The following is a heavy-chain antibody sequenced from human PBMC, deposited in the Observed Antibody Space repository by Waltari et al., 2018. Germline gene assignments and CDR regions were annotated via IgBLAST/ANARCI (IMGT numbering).Heavy chain of an antibody. V-gene: IGHV3-21*02. CDR3: ATGGWGFYLGY. J-gene: IGHJ4*02. CDR1: GLTFRTYN. D-gene: IGHD7-27*01. Sequence: EVQLVESGGGLVRPGGSMRLSCAASGLTFRTYNMNLVRQAPGKGLGGVSSISSTSTYMHYADSVKGRFTISRDDAKNSLYLQLNSLRAEDTAVYYCATGGWGFYLGYWGQGTLVTVSS. CDR2: ISSTSTYM.